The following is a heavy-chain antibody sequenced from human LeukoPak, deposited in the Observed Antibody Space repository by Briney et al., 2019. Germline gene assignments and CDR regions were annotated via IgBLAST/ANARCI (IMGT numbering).Heavy chain of an antibody. D-gene: IGHD3-16*01. V-gene: IGHV1-69*15. CDR2: ITPTFGTT. CDR1: GGAFSDFA. J-gene: IGHJ3*01. CDR3: ARASQTFGTKYNVFDV. Sequence: SVKVSCKTSGGAFSDFAIYWMRQAPGHGLEGMRRITPTFGTTNYAQKFEDRVTISLDGPTNTAYMEMSSLRSEDTAVYYCARASQTFGTKYNVFDVWGQGTMIIVSS.